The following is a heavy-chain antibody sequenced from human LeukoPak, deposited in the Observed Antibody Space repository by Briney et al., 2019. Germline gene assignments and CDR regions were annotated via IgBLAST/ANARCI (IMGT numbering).Heavy chain of an antibody. V-gene: IGHV3-74*01. CDR2: INPDGRTT. CDR3: VRDLGGSDDY. Sequence: GGSLRLSCAASGFTLSTYWMHWVRQAPGKGLVWVSHINPDGRTTRYANSVTGRFTISRDNAKNTADLQMSSLRAEDTAVYYCVRDLGGSDDYWGQGTLVTVSS. D-gene: IGHD2-15*01. J-gene: IGHJ4*02. CDR1: GFTLSTYW.